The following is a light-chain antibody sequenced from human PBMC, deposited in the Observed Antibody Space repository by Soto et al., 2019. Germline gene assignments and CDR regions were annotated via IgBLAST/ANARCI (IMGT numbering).Light chain of an antibody. CDR2: EDN. CDR1: SGSIASNY. V-gene: IGLV6-57*01. Sequence: NFMLTQPHSVSESPGKTVIISCTRSSGSIASNYVQWYQQRPGSSPTTVIYEDNQRPSGVPDRFSGSIDSSSNSASLTISGLETEDEADDYCQSYDATNQVFGGGTKVTVL. CDR3: QSYDATNQV. J-gene: IGLJ3*02.